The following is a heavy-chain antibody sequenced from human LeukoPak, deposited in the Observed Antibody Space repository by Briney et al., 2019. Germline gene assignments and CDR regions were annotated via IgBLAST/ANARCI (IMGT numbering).Heavy chain of an antibody. CDR3: ARDGGYYDSSGYYDY. CDR1: GYTFTSYA. D-gene: IGHD3-22*01. V-gene: IGHV1-69*05. Sequence: SVKVSCKASGYTFTSYAISWVRQAPGQGLEWMGGIIPIFGTANYAQKFQGRVTITTDESTSTAYMELSSLRSEDTAVYYCARDGGYYDSSGYYDYWGQGTLVTVSS. J-gene: IGHJ4*02. CDR2: IIPIFGTA.